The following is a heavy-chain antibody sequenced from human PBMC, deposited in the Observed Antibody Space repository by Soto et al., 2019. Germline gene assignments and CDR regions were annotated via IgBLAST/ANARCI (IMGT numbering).Heavy chain of an antibody. V-gene: IGHV4-4*02. CDR1: GGSISSSNW. D-gene: IGHD2-8*01. CDR2: IYHSGST. Sequence: SETLSLTCAVSGGSISSSNWWSWVRQPPGKGLEWIGEIYHSGSTNYNPSLESRVTMSADTSKNQFSLKLSSVTAADTAVYFCVRGGSCTNGVCSVFDYWGQGTLVTVSS. CDR3: VRGGSCTNGVCSVFDY. J-gene: IGHJ4*02.